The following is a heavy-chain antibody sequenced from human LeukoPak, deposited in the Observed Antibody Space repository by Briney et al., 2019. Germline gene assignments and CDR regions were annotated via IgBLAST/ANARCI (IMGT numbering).Heavy chain of an antibody. CDR2: ISGVTGST. Sequence: GGTLRLSCAASGFNFNPYGMTWVRQAPGKGLEWISSISGVTGSTVYADSVKGRVTISRDNAKNTLYLQMNSLRPEYTALYYCAKDYTIFGIVINLFNYWGQGTL. D-gene: IGHD3-3*01. V-gene: IGHV3-23*01. CDR3: AKDYTIFGIVINLFNY. CDR1: GFNFNPYG. J-gene: IGHJ4*02.